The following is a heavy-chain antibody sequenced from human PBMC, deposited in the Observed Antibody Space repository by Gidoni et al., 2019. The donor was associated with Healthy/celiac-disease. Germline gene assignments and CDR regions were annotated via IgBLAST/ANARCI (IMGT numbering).Heavy chain of an antibody. CDR1: GFTFSSYA. CDR2: ISGSGGST. D-gene: IGHD4-4*01. CDR3: AKDFRGGFPTTVTTYFDY. Sequence: EVQLLESGGGLVQPGGSLRLSCAASGFTFSSYAMSWVRQAPGKGLEWVSAISGSGGSTYYADSVKGRFTISRDNSKNTLYLQMNSLRAEDTAVYYCAKDFRGGFPTTVTTYFDYWGQGTLVTVSS. V-gene: IGHV3-23*01. J-gene: IGHJ4*02.